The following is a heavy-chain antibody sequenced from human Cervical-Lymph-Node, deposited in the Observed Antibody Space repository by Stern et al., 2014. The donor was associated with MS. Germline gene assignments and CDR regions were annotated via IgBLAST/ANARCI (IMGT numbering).Heavy chain of an antibody. CDR3: ATTPRIAAAGTTEYYFDY. CDR1: GGSISSSSYY. D-gene: IGHD6-13*01. Sequence: QLQLQESGPGLVKPSETLSLTCTVSGGSISSSSYYWGWIRQPPGKGLEWIGSIYYSGSTYYNPSLKSRVTISVDTSKNQFSLKLSSVTAADTAVYYCATTPRIAAAGTTEYYFDYWGQGTLVTVSS. V-gene: IGHV4-39*01. J-gene: IGHJ4*02. CDR2: IYYSGST.